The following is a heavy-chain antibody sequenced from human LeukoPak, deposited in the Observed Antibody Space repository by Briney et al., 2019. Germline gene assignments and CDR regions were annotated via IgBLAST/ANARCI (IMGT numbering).Heavy chain of an antibody. D-gene: IGHD1-1*01. CDR3: ARERWNYFDY. V-gene: IGHV4-4*09. CDR1: GGSINSYY. J-gene: IGHJ4*02. CDR2: IYTSGST. Sequence: SETLSLTCTVSGGSINSYYWSWIRQPPGKGLEWIGYIYTSGSTNYNPSLKSRVTISVDTSKNQFSLKLSSVTAADTAVYYCARERWNYFDYWGQGTMVTVSS.